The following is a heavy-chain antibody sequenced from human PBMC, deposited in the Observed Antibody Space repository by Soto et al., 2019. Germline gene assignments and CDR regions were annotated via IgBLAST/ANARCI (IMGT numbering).Heavy chain of an antibody. CDR3: ARHTVGAYYYGMDV. D-gene: IGHD1-26*01. CDR2: TIPNSGGA. V-gene: IGHV1-2*02. CDR1: GYTFTSYY. J-gene: IGHJ6*02. Sequence: ASVKFSCKASGYTFTSYYMHWVRQAPGQGLEWMGGTIPNSGGANYAQKFQGRVTMTADESTSTAYMELSSLRSEDTAVYYCARHTVGAYYYGMDVWGQGTTVTVSS.